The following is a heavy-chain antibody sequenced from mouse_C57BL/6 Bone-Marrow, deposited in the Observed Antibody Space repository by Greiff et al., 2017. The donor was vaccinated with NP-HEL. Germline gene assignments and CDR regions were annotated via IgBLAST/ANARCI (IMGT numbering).Heavy chain of an antibody. CDR2: IYWDDDK. Sequence: QVTLKVCGPGILQSSQTLSLTCSFSGFSLSTSGMGVSWIRQPSGKGLEWLAHIYWDDDKRYNPSLKSRLTISKDTSRNQVFLKITSVDTADTATYYCARSTYSNYLMDYWGQGTSVTVSS. CDR3: ARSTYSNYLMDY. D-gene: IGHD2-5*01. J-gene: IGHJ4*01. CDR1: GFSLSTSGMG. V-gene: IGHV8-12*01.